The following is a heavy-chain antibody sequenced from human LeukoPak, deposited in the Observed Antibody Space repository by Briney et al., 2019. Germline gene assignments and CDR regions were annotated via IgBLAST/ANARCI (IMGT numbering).Heavy chain of an antibody. D-gene: IGHD3-16*01. V-gene: IGHV6-1*01. CDR3: AREEDYGWTD. CDR2: AYYRSMWYN. CDR1: GDRVSSNSVA. Sequence: SQTLSLTCAISGDRVSSNSVAWNWIRQSPSRGLEWLGGAYYRSMWYNDYAVSVQSRITINPDTSNNQFSLHLNSVTPEDTAVYYCAREEDYGWTDWGQGILVTVSS. J-gene: IGHJ4*02.